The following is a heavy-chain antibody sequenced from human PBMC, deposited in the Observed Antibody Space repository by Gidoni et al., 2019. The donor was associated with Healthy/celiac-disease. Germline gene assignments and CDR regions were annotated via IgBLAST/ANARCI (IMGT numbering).Heavy chain of an antibody. D-gene: IGHD1-7*01. CDR3: ARQNRITGTIVWFDP. V-gene: IGHV5-10-1*01. Sequence: EVQLVQSGAEVNKPGESLRISCKGSGYSFTSYWISWVRQMPGKGLEWMGRIGPSDSYTNYSPSFQGHVTISADKSISTAYLQWSSLKASDTAMYYCARQNRITGTIVWFDPWGQGTLVTVSS. J-gene: IGHJ5*02. CDR1: GYSFTSYW. CDR2: IGPSDSYT.